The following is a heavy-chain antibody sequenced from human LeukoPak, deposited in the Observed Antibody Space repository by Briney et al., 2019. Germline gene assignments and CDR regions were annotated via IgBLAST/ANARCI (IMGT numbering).Heavy chain of an antibody. CDR2: VSNIGDNT. V-gene: IGHV3-23*01. D-gene: IGHD1-26*01. J-gene: IGHJ6*02. Sequence: TGGSLRLSCAASGFTFSTFAMNWVRQAPGKGLEGVSVVSNIGDNTYYGDSVKGRFTISRDNSENTLFLKMNSLRTEDTAVYYCAKALSGSYYYSYGLGVWGQGTTVTVSS. CDR3: AKALSGSYYYSYGLGV. CDR1: GFTFSTFA.